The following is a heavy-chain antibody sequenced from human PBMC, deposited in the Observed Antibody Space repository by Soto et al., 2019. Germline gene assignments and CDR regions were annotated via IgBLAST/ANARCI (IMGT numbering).Heavy chain of an antibody. J-gene: IGHJ5*02. CDR1: GGSISSGDCY. Sequence: SETLSLTCTVSGGSISSGDCYWSWIRQPPGKGLEWIGFMYYSGSTYYNPSLKSRVTISVDTSKSQFSLKLSSVTAADTAVYYCASVVSYDTIYYRRFSAWGQGTLVPVYS. CDR2: MYYSGST. CDR3: ASVVSYDTIYYRRFSA. D-gene: IGHD3-16*01. V-gene: IGHV4-30-4*01.